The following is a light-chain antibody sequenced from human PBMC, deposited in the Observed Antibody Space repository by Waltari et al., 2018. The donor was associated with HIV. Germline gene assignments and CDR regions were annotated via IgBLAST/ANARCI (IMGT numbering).Light chain of an antibody. CDR2: RAS. J-gene: IGKJ5*01. CDR1: QSVSKNY. V-gene: IGKV3-20*01. CDR3: QQYGSSAS. Sequence: VLTQSPATLSLSPGERVTLSCRASQSVSKNYLAWYQQKPGQAPRLLIYRASNRAAGIPDRFSGSGSGTDFTLTISRLEPADFAVYFCQQYGSSASFGQGTRLEIK.